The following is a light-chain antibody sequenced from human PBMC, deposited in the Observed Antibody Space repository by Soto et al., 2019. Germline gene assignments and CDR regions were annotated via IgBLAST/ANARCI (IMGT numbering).Light chain of an antibody. CDR3: SSYTSSTTYV. V-gene: IGLV2-14*01. CDR1: SSDVGRYNY. CDR2: EVS. Sequence: QSVLTQPASVSGSPGQSIAISCTGTSSDVGRYNYVSWYQQHPGKAPKLMIYEVSNRPSGVSDRFSCSKSGNTASLTISGLQAEDEADYYCSSYTSSTTYVFGTGTKVTVL. J-gene: IGLJ1*01.